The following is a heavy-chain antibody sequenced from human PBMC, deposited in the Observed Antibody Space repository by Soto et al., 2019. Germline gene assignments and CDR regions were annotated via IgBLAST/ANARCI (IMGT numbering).Heavy chain of an antibody. V-gene: IGHV3-74*01. Sequence: EEQLVESGGGLVQHGGSLRLSCAAAGFTFSSYWMHWVRQAPGKGLVWVSRINPDGSITTYADSVKGRFTISRDNAKNTLYLQMNSLRGDDTAVHYCARVPIGKFGVWNYWGQGTLVTVSS. CDR1: GFTFSSYW. CDR2: INPDGSIT. D-gene: IGHD2-21*01. CDR3: ARVPIGKFGVWNY. J-gene: IGHJ4*02.